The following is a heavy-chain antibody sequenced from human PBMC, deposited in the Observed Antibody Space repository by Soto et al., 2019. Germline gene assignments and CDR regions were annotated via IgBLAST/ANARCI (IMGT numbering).Heavy chain of an antibody. J-gene: IGHJ5*02. Sequence: GESLKISCKGSGYSFTSYWIGWVRQMPGKGLEWMGIIYPGDSDTRYSPSFQGQVTISADKSISTAYLQWSSLKASDTAMYYCARQSEDTYYYDSSGYNQFDPWGQGTLVTVSS. CDR3: ARQSEDTYYYDSSGYNQFDP. CDR2: IYPGDSDT. V-gene: IGHV5-51*01. CDR1: GYSFTSYW. D-gene: IGHD3-22*01.